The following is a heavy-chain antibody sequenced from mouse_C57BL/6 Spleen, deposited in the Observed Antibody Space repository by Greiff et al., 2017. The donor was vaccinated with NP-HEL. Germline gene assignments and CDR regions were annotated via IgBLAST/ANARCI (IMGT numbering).Heavy chain of an antibody. Sequence: EVKLVESGAELVKPGASVNLSCTASGFNIKDYYMHWVKQRTEQGLEWIGRIDPEDGETKYAPKFQGKATITADTSSNTAYLQLSSLTSEDTAVYYCARFPIYYDYDRGAYWGQGTLVTVSA. CDR1: GFNIKDYY. D-gene: IGHD2-4*01. CDR2: IDPEDGET. CDR3: ARFPIYYDYDRGAY. J-gene: IGHJ3*01. V-gene: IGHV14-2*01.